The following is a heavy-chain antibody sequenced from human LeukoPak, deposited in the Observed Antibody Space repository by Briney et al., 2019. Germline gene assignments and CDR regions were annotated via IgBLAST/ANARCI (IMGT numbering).Heavy chain of an antibody. CDR2: ITNNGGNT. CDR3: VIVRGYFDSSGSDY. V-gene: IGHV3-64D*06. D-gene: IGHD3-9*01. Sequence: GGSLRLSCSASVFTFSSYTIHWVRQAPGKGLEFVSAITNNGGNTYYADSVKGRFTISRDNSKNTVYLQMGSLRAEDTAVYYCVIVRGYFDSSGSDYWGQGTLVTVSS. J-gene: IGHJ4*02. CDR1: VFTFSSYT.